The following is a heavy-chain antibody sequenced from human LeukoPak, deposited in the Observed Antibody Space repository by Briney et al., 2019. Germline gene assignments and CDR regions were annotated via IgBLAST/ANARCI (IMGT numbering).Heavy chain of an antibody. V-gene: IGHV1-2*02. CDR2: INPNSGGT. J-gene: IGHJ4*02. CDR1: GYTFTGYY. D-gene: IGHD3-10*01. CDR3: AREDNNGGFY. Sequence: ASVKVSCKASGYTFTGYYMHWVRQAPGQGLEWMGWINPNSGGTNYAQKFQGRVTMTRDTSINTAYMELSSLRSDDTASYYCAREDNNGGFYWGQGTLVTVSS.